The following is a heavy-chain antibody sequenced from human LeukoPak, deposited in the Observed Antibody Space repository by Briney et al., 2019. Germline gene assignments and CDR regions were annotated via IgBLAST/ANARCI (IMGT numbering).Heavy chain of an antibody. CDR3: ARTIFGGAPPHYYYYGMDV. CDR2: IIPILGIE. CDR1: GGTFSCYV. D-gene: IGHD3-3*01. V-gene: IGHV1-69*04. J-gene: IGHJ6*02. Sequence: SSVKVSCKASGGTFSCYVISWVRQAPGQGLEWMGRIIPILGIENYAQKFQGRVTITADKSTSTAYMELRRLRSEDTAVYYCARTIFGGAPPHYYYYGMDVWGQGTTVTVSS.